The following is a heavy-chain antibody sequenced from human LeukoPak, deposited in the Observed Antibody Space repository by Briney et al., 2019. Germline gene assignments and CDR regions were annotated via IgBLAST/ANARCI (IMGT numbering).Heavy chain of an antibody. J-gene: IGHJ4*02. CDR3: ARNEWAGF. CDR1: AFTFSSYS. V-gene: IGHV3-21*01. Sequence: PGGSLRLSCAASAFTFSSYSMNWVRQAPGKGLEWVSSISSSSSYIYYADSVKGRFTISRDNAKNSLYLQMNSLRDDDTAVYYCARNEWAGFWGQGTLVTVSS. CDR2: ISSSSSYI. D-gene: IGHD1-26*01.